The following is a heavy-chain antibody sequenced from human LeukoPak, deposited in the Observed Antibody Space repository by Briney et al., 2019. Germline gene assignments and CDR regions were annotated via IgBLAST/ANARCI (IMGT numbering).Heavy chain of an antibody. V-gene: IGHV1-2*02. Sequence: VASVKVSCKASGYTLTGYYMHWVRQAPGQGLEWMGWINPNSGGTNYAQKFQGRVTMTRDTSISTAYMELSRLRSDDTAVYYCAREGSSGFGNVFDIWGQGTMVTVSS. J-gene: IGHJ3*02. CDR1: GYTLTGYY. D-gene: IGHD3-22*01. CDR3: AREGSSGFGNVFDI. CDR2: INPNSGGT.